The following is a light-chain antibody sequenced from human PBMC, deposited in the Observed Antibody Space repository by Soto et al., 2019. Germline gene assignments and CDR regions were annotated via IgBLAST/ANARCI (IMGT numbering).Light chain of an antibody. CDR2: GAS. J-gene: IGKJ5*01. Sequence: EIVLTPSPGPLSLFPGGRTPLSFRASQSVSSYLAWHQQTPGLAPRLLIYGASSRATGIPDRFSGSESGTDFTLTISRLEPEDFALYYCQQYGGSPITFGLGTRLEIK. V-gene: IGKV3-20*01. CDR3: QQYGGSPIT. CDR1: QSVSSY.